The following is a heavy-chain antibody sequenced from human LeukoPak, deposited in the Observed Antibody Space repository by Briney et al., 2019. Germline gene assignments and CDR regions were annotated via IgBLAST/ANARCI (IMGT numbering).Heavy chain of an antibody. D-gene: IGHD5-18*01. CDR3: ARDSDTAMAFDY. CDR1: GFTFSSYS. CDR2: ISSSSSYI. J-gene: IGHJ4*02. Sequence: GGSLRLSCAASGFTFSSYSMNWVRQAPGKGLEWVSSISSSSSYIYYADSVKGRFTISRDNAKNSLYLQMNSLRAEDTAVYYCARDSDTAMAFDYWGQGTLVTVSS. V-gene: IGHV3-21*01.